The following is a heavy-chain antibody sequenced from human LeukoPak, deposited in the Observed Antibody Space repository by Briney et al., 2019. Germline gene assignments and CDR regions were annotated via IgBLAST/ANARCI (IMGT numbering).Heavy chain of an antibody. Sequence: GASVEVSCKTSGYTFTGYYIHWVRQAPGQGLEWMGRINPNSGGTNYAQKFQGRVTMTRDTSISIAYMELSRLKSDDTAVYYCARDQARGLSSGWLNWFDPWGQGTLVTVSS. CDR2: INPNSGGT. CDR3: ARDQARGLSSGWLNWFDP. V-gene: IGHV1-2*06. J-gene: IGHJ5*02. CDR1: GYTFTGYY. D-gene: IGHD6-19*01.